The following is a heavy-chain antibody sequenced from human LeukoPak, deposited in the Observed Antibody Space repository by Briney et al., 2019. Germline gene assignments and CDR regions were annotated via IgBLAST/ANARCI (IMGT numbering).Heavy chain of an antibody. CDR3: ARGGYDFWGGYYSFDY. CDR2: ISYDGSNK. D-gene: IGHD3-3*01. CDR1: GFTFSSYA. V-gene: IGHV3-30-3*01. J-gene: IGHJ4*02. Sequence: GGSLRLSCAASGFTFSSYAMHWVRQAPGKGLEWVAVISYDGSNKYYADSVKGRFTISRDNSKNTLYLQMNSLRAEDTAVYYCARGGYDFWGGYYSFDYWGQGTLVTVSS.